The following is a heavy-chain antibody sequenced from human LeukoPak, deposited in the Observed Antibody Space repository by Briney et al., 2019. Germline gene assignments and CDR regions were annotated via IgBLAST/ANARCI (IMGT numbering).Heavy chain of an antibody. CDR2: MNPNSGNT. D-gene: IGHD3-3*01. J-gene: IGHJ6*03. CDR3: ARGRLGDFWSGYFSPNYYYYYMDV. CDR1: GYTFTSYD. V-gene: IGHV1-8*01. Sequence: ASVKVSCKASGYTFTSYDINWVRQATGQGLEWMGWMNPNSGNTGYAQKFQGRVTMTRNTSISTAYMELSSLRSEDTAVYYCARGRLGDFWSGYFSPNYYYYYMDVWGKGTTVTVSS.